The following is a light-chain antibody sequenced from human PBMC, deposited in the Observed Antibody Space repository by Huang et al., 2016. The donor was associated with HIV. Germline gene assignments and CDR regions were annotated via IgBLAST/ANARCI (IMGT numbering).Light chain of an antibody. Sequence: DIQMTQSPSSLSASVGDRVTITCRASQGISNSLALYQQKPGKLPRLLIYAASTLQSGVPSRFSGSRSGRDFSLTIGSLQPEDVATYYCQKYDSAPLTFGGGTKVEI. CDR1: QGISNS. CDR2: AAS. J-gene: IGKJ4*01. CDR3: QKYDSAPLT. V-gene: IGKV1-27*01.